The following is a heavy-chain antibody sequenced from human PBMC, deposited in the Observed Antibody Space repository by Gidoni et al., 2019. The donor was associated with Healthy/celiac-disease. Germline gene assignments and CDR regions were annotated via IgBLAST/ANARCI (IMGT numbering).Heavy chain of an antibody. V-gene: IGHV1-69*02. Sequence: KKPGSSVKVSCKASAGTFSSYTISWVRQAPGQGLEWMGRIIPILGIANYAQKFQGRVTITADKSTSTAYMELSSLRSEDTAVYYCARGLLGREADYFDYWGQGTLVTVSS. J-gene: IGHJ4*02. CDR3: ARGLLGREADYFDY. CDR1: AGTFSSYT. CDR2: IIPILGIA. D-gene: IGHD1-26*01.